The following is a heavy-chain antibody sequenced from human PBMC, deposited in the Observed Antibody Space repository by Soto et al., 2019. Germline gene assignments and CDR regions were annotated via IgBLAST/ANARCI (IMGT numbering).Heavy chain of an antibody. D-gene: IGHD1-26*01. Sequence: GGSLRLSCVGSGFTFSNYGMHWVRQPPGKGLEWVALISDDGDKRYYADSVRGRLIISRDNSKDTLYLQMNSLGPDDTAVYFCAKARVRIVGANSFDYWGQGTPVTDS. J-gene: IGHJ4*02. CDR3: AKARVRIVGANSFDY. V-gene: IGHV3-30*18. CDR1: GFTFSNYG. CDR2: ISDDGDKR.